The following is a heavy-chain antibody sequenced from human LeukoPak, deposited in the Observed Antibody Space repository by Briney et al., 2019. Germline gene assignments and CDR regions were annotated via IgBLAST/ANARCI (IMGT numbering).Heavy chain of an antibody. D-gene: IGHD2-15*01. CDR2: IRGNGDTT. J-gene: IGHJ4*02. CDR1: IFTFDDYA. CDR3: AKDRIVDIIDCFDN. V-gene: IGHV3-23*01. Sequence: HPGRSLRLSCAASIFTFDDYAMSWVRQAPGKGLEWVSTIRGNGDTTYYADSIKGRFTISRDNSKNTLYLQMNSLRVEDTAVYYCAKDRIVDIIDCFDNWGQGTLVTVSS.